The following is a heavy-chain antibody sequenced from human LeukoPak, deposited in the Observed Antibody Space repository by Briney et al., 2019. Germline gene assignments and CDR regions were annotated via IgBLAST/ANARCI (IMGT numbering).Heavy chain of an antibody. J-gene: IGHJ4*02. D-gene: IGHD6-13*01. CDR3: AGGVGSIAADYFDY. Sequence: SETLSLTCAVYGGSFSGYYWNWIRQPPGKGLEWIGEINHSGTTSYNPSLKSRVTISVDTSKNHFSLKLSSVTAADTAVYYCAGGVGSIAADYFDYWGQGTLVTVSS. CDR2: INHSGTT. CDR1: GGSFSGYY. V-gene: IGHV4-34*01.